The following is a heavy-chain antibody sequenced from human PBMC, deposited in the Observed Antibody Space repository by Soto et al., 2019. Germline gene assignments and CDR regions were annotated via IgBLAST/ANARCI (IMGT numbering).Heavy chain of an antibody. CDR3: ARESAVVVVTATNAFDI. V-gene: IGHV1-69*01. J-gene: IGHJ3*02. CDR1: GGTFSSYA. D-gene: IGHD2-21*02. Sequence: QVQLVQSGAEVKKPGSSVKVSCKASGGTFSSYAISWVRQAPGQGLEWMGGIIPILGTENYAQKFQGRFTITADESTSTAYMQLSSLRSEDTAVYYRARESAVVVVTATNAFDIWGQGTMFTVSS. CDR2: IIPILGTE.